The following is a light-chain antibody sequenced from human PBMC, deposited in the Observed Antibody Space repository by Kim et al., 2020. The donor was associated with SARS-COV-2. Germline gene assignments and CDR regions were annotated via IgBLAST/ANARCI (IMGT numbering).Light chain of an antibody. CDR3: QQRYNWPLT. V-gene: IGKV3-11*01. CDR1: QSVGNS. Sequence: LSQGERATRSCRASQSVGNSLAWFQQKPGQAPRLLIFETSNRATGIPARFSGSGSGTAFTLTISSLEPEDFAVYYCQQRYNWPLTFGGGTKVDIK. CDR2: ETS. J-gene: IGKJ4*01.